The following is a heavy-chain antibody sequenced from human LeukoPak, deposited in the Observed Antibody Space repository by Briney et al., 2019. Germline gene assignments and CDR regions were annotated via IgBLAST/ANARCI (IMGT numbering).Heavy chain of an antibody. CDR2: ISSSSSYI. J-gene: IGHJ4*02. V-gene: IGHV3-21*01. Sequence: GGSLRLSCAASGFTFSSYWMSWVRQAPGKGLEWVSSISSSSSYIYYADSVKGRFTISRDNAKNSLYLQMNSLRAEDTAVYYCAREGGGYCTNGVCYHSPTYSSGWYVDYWGQGTLVTVSS. CDR3: AREGGGYCTNGVCYHSPTYSSGWYVDY. D-gene: IGHD2-8*01. CDR1: GFTFSSYW.